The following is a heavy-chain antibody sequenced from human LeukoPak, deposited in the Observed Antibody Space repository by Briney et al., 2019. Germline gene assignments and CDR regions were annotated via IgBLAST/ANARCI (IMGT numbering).Heavy chain of an antibody. CDR1: GYTFTSYG. D-gene: IGHD6-19*01. CDR3: ATKQWLVPFAY. Sequence: ASVKVSCKASGYTFTSYGISWVRQAPGQGLEWMGWFSAYNGNTNYAQKLQGRVTMTTDTSTSTAYMELRSLRSDDTAVYYCATKQWLVPFAYWGQGTLVTVSS. J-gene: IGHJ4*02. V-gene: IGHV1-18*01. CDR2: FSAYNGNT.